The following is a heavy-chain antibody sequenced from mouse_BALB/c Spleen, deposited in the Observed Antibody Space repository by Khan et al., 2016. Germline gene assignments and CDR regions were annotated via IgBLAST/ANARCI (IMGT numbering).Heavy chain of an antibody. Sequence: IQLVQSGAELVRSGASVKLSCTASGFNIKDYYMHWVKQRPEQGLEWIGWIDPENGDTEYAPKFQGKATMTADTSSNTAYLQLSSLTSEDTAVYYCNACEYNAMDYWGQGTSVTVSS. CDR2: IDPENGDT. J-gene: IGHJ4*01. CDR3: NACEYNAMDY. V-gene: IGHV14-4*02. CDR1: GFNIKDYY.